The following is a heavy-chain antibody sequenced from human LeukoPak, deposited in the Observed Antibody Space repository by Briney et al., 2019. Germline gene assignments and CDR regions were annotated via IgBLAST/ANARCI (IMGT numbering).Heavy chain of an antibody. CDR1: GFTFSSYW. Sequence: GGSLRLSCAASGFTFSSYWMHWVRQAPGKGLVWVSRIDSDGSRTSYADSVMGRFTISRDNAKNTPYLQMNSLRAEDTAVYYCARDYSDSSGYLSWGQGTLVTVSS. CDR2: IDSDGSRT. CDR3: ARDYSDSSGYLS. V-gene: IGHV3-74*01. D-gene: IGHD3-22*01. J-gene: IGHJ4*02.